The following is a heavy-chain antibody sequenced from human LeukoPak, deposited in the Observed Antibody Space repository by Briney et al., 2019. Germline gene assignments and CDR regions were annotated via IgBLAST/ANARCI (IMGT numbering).Heavy chain of an antibody. J-gene: IGHJ5*02. Sequence: SETLSLTCTVPGGSISSYYWSWIRQPPGKGLEWIGYIYYTGSTNYNPSLKSRVTISVDTSKNQFSLKLSSVTAADMAVYYCASLGSHNWFDPWGQGALVTVSS. V-gene: IGHV4-59*08. D-gene: IGHD2-15*01. CDR2: IYYTGST. CDR3: ASLGSHNWFDP. CDR1: GGSISSYY.